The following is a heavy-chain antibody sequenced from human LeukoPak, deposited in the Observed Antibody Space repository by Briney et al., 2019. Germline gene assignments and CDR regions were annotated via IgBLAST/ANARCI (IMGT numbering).Heavy chain of an antibody. CDR3: ARPRWSSSPSFDY. D-gene: IGHD6-6*01. J-gene: IGHJ4*02. CDR1: GYTFTDYY. Sequence: ASVKVSCKASGYTFTDYYMHWVRQVPGQGLEWMGWINPNSGGTNYAQKFQGRVTMTRDTSISTAYMELSRLRSDDTAVYYCARPRWSSSPSFDYWGQGTLVTVSS. V-gene: IGHV1-2*02. CDR2: INPNSGGT.